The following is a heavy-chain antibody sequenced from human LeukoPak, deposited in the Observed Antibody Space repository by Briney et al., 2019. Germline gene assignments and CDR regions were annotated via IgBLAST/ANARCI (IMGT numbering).Heavy chain of an antibody. CDR2: INGRGDDR. D-gene: IGHD1-1*01. CDR1: GFTFRSYA. Sequence: GGSLRLSCVASGFTFRSYAMSWVRQTPEKGLEWVSGINGRGDDRYYADSVKGRFTISRDESKSTLYLQMNSLRAEDTAVYYCARDGGGWNAYYFDYWGQGTLVTVSS. J-gene: IGHJ4*02. V-gene: IGHV3-23*01. CDR3: ARDGGGWNAYYFDY.